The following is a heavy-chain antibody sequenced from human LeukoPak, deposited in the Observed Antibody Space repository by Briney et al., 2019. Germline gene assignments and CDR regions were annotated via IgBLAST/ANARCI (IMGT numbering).Heavy chain of an antibody. CDR3: ARDGGSGYLDY. J-gene: IGHJ4*02. D-gene: IGHD3-22*01. V-gene: IGHV3-23*01. CDR1: GFTFSNYA. CDR2: ISNSGAGT. Sequence: GGSLRLSCAASGFTFSNYAMSWVRQAPGKGLEWVSTISNSGAGTYYADSVKGRFTISRDNSKDTLYLQMNSLRAEDTAVYYCARDGGSGYLDYWGQGTLVTVSS.